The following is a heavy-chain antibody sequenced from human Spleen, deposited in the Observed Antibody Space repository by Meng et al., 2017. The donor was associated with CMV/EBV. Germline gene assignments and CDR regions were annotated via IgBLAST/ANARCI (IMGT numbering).Heavy chain of an antibody. CDR2: ITPILDVA. CDR3: AKVSGSGWFDP. J-gene: IGHJ5*02. Sequence: SGTASGGDFNTHTISWMRQAPGQGLEWMGRITPILDVADYAQTLQGRVTITEDKSTSTAYMQLSSLRSEDTAIYYCAKVSGSGWFDPWGQGTLVTVSS. D-gene: IGHD3-10*01. CDR1: GGDFNTHT. V-gene: IGHV1-69*02.